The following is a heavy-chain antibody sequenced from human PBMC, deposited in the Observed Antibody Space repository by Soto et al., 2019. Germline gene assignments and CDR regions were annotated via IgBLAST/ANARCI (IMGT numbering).Heavy chain of an antibody. J-gene: IGHJ6*02. D-gene: IGHD3-16*01. CDR1: GGSISSYY. Sequence: QVQLQESGPGLVKPSETLSLTCTVSGGSISSYYWSWIRQPPGKGLEWIGYIYYSGSTNYNPSLKSLVTISVDTSKNPFSLKLSSVTAADTAVYYCARAGGYYYGMDVWGQGTTVTVSS. V-gene: IGHV4-59*01. CDR3: ARAGGYYYGMDV. CDR2: IYYSGST.